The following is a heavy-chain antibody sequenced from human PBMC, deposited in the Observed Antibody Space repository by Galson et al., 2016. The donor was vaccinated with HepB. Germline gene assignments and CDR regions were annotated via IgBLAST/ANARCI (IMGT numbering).Heavy chain of an antibody. V-gene: IGHV3-23*01. CDR2: ITGTGGGT. D-gene: IGHD1-7*01. CDR1: GFSFSTFA. J-gene: IGHJ6*02. CDR3: AKDHTGSTVGWSDGMDV. Sequence: SLRLSCAASGFSFSTFAMSWARQAPGKGLEWISGITGTGGGTYYADSVTGRFTISRDTSKNTLFLQLSSLRVEDTAVYYCAKDHTGSTVGWSDGMDVWGQGTRVTVSS.